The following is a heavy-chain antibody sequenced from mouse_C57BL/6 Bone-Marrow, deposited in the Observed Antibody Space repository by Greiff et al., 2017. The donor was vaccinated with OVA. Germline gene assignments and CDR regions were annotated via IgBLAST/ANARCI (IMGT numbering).Heavy chain of an antibody. CDR3: AAYTYYYAMDY. V-gene: IGHV1-64*01. D-gene: IGHD1-3*01. CDR1: GFTFTSYW. J-gene: IGHJ4*01. CDR2: IHPDSGST. Sequence: VQLQQPGAELVKPGASVKLSCTASGFTFTSYWMHWVKQRPGQGLEWIGMIHPDSGSTNYNEKFKSKATLTVDNSSSTAYMQLSSLTSEDSAVDYCAAYTYYYAMDYWGQGTSVTVSS.